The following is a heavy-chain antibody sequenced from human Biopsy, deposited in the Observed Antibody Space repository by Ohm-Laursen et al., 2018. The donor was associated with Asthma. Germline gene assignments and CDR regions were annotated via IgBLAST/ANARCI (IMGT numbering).Heavy chain of an antibody. CDR2: STQGGGT. D-gene: IGHD3-3*01. CDR3: ARGPEWNGLDV. V-gene: IGHV4-34*01. J-gene: IGHJ6*02. Sequence: SQTLSLTCAVYGGSLRGYVWTWIRPPPGKGLEWIGESTQGGGTTFNPSLKSRVTISIDSAKSQMSLKVRSVTAADTAVYYCARGPEWNGLDVWGQGTTVTVSS. CDR1: GGSLRGYV.